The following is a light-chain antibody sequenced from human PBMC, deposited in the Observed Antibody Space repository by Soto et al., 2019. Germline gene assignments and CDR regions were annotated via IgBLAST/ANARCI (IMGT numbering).Light chain of an antibody. Sequence: DIVMTQTPLSLSVTPGQPASISCKSSQSLHSDGKTYLYWYLQKPGQPPQLLIYEVSNRFSGVPDRCSGSGSGIDFTLKISRVEAEDVGVYYCMQSIQVPVTFGQGTRLEIK. CDR1: QSLHSDGKTY. CDR2: EVS. V-gene: IGKV2D-29*01. CDR3: MQSIQVPVT. J-gene: IGKJ5*01.